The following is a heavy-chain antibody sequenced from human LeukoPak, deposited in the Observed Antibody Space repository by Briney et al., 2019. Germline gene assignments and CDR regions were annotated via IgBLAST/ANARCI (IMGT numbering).Heavy chain of an antibody. CDR2: ISTGGGNT. V-gene: IGHV3-23*01. CDR3: ATTKQARRYFDY. Sequence: PGRSPRPSWAGAGFTFSSTALRWVSHPAGNGLEWVSVISTGGGNTYYADSVRGWFTISRDNCKNTLYLQMNTRRAEGTAVYYCATTKQARRYFDYWGQRTLVTVP. CDR1: GFTFSSTA. J-gene: IGHJ4*02. D-gene: IGHD6-13*01.